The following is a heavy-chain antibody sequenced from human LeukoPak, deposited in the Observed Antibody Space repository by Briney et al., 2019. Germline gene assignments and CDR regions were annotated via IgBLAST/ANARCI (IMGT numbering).Heavy chain of an antibody. D-gene: IGHD3-22*01. Sequence: ASVKVSCKASGYTFTSYYTHWVRQAPGQGLEWMGIINPSGGSTSYAQKFQGRVTMTRDMSTSTVYMELSSLRPEDTAVYYCALSSGYFRSFDYWGQGTLVTVSS. CDR2: INPSGGST. CDR3: ALSSGYFRSFDY. V-gene: IGHV1-46*01. CDR1: GYTFTSYY. J-gene: IGHJ4*02.